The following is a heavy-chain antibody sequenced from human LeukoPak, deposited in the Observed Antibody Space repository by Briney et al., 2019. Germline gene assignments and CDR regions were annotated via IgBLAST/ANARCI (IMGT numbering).Heavy chain of an antibody. CDR2: IYYSGVT. D-gene: IGHD2/OR15-2a*01. J-gene: IGHJ4*02. V-gene: IGHV4-39*01. CDR3: TRHLKRLTLSHYYFDS. CDR1: GFTFSSYG. Sequence: GSLRLSCTASGFTFSSYGMSWVRQAPGKGLEWIGSIYYSGVTYYYPSLKGRVTISGDTSKNQFSLKLSSVTAADTAVYYCTRHLKRLTLSHYYFDSWGQGTLVTVSS.